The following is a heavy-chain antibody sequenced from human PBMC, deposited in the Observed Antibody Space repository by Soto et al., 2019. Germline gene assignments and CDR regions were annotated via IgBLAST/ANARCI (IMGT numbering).Heavy chain of an antibody. CDR1: GFTFEDYA. CDR2: ISWNSGNI. J-gene: IGHJ4*02. V-gene: IGHV3-9*01. D-gene: IGHD3-22*01. Sequence: SLRLSGAASGFTFEDYAMHWVRQAPGKGLEWVSGISWNSGNIIYADSVKGRFTISRDNAKNSLYLQMNSLRLEDTALYYCAKMVTWDSSGYYQGGFDCWGQGTLVTVSS. CDR3: AKMVTWDSSGYYQGGFDC.